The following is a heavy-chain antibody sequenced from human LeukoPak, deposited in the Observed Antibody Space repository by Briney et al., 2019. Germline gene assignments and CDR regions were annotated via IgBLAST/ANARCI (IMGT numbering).Heavy chain of an antibody. D-gene: IGHD6-13*01. J-gene: IGHJ3*02. CDR3: ARASFSSSWSPDAFDI. Sequence: GGSLRLSCAASGFTFSSYSMSWVRQAPGKGLEWVSSISSSSSYIYYADSVKGRFTISRDNAKNSLYLQMNSLRAEDTAVYYCARASFSSSWSPDAFDIWGQGTMVTVSS. CDR2: ISSSSSYI. CDR1: GFTFSSYS. V-gene: IGHV3-21*04.